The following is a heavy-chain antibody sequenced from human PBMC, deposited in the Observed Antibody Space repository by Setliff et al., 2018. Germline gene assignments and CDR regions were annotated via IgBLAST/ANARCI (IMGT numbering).Heavy chain of an antibody. CDR3: ARAGLPYAADV. J-gene: IGHJ3*01. D-gene: IGHD2-21*02. Sequence: GESLKISCAASGFTFSSFWMAWVRQSPGRGLEWVANINQDGSEKYYVDSVEGRFAISRDNAKNSLYLQMNSLRAEDTAVYYCARAGLPYAADVWGQGTKVTVSS. CDR2: INQDGSEK. CDR1: GFTFSSFW. V-gene: IGHV3-7*01.